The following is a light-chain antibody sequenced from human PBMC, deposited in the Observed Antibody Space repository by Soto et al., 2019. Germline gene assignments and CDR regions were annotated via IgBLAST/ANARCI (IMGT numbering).Light chain of an antibody. CDR2: AAS. CDR3: QQSYMTPWT. Sequence: DIQMTQSPSTLSASVGDRVTITCRASQSISTYLNWYQHKPGKAPKLLIYAASSLQSGVPSKFSGSGSGADFTLTISSLQPEDFALYYCQQSYMTPWTFGQGTKVDIK. J-gene: IGKJ1*01. V-gene: IGKV1-39*01. CDR1: QSISTY.